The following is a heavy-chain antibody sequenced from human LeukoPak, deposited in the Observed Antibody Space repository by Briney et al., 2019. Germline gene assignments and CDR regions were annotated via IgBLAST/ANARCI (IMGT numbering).Heavy chain of an antibody. V-gene: IGHV3-48*01. Sequence: TGGSLRLSCAASGFTFSTYSMNWVRQAPGKGLEWVSYISSSTTTIYHADSVKGRFTISRDNAKNSLYLQMNSLRSEDTAVYYCARVLPYDYINRFDRWGQGPWSPSPQ. CDR1: GFTFSTYS. CDR2: ISSSTTTI. J-gene: IGHJ5*02. CDR3: ARVLPYDYINRFDR. D-gene: IGHD4-11*01.